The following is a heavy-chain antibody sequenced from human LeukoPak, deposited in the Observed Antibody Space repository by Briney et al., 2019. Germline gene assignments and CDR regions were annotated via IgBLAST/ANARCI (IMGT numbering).Heavy chain of an antibody. CDR3: ARALLYDFWSAGHAFDI. J-gene: IGHJ3*02. D-gene: IGHD3-3*01. CDR2: ISSSSSYK. V-gene: IGHV3-21*01. Sequence: PGGSLRLSCAASGFTFSSYNISWVRQAPGKGLEWVSSISSSSSYKYYADSLKGRFTISRDNAKDSLYLQMNSLRAEDTAVYYCARALLYDFWSAGHAFDIWGQGTMVTVSS. CDR1: GFTFSSYN.